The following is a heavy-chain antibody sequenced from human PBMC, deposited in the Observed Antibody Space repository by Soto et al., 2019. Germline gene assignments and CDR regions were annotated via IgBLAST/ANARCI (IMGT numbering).Heavy chain of an antibody. CDR1: GGSISSYY. J-gene: IGHJ6*02. CDR2: IYYSGST. Sequence: PSETLSLTCTVSGGSISSYYWSWIRQPPGKGLEWIGYIYYSGSTNYNPSLKSRVTISVDTSKNQFSLKLSSVTAVDTDVYYCARGGSGWYYHYGMDVRGQGTTVTVSS. CDR3: ARGGSGWYYHYGMDV. D-gene: IGHD6-19*01. V-gene: IGHV4-59*01.